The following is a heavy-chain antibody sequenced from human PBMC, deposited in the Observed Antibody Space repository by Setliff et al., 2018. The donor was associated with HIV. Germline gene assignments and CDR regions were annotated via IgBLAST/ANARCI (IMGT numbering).Heavy chain of an antibody. CDR1: GFTFSSYT. Sequence: PGGSLRLSCAASGFTFSSYTMNWVRQAPGKGLEWVSSISSSSSYIHYADSVKGRFTISRDNAKNSLYLQMNSLRAEDTAVYYCARRFVTVHMDVWGKGTTVTVSS. D-gene: IGHD2-21*02. J-gene: IGHJ6*03. CDR3: ARRFVTVHMDV. CDR2: ISSSSSYI. V-gene: IGHV3-21*01.